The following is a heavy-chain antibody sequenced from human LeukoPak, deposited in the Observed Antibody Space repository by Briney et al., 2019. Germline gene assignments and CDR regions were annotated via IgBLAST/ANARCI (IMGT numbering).Heavy chain of an antibody. Sequence: SETLSLTCTVSGDSISSYYWSWIRQPAGKGLEWIGRIYTSGSTSYNPSLKNRVTVSGDTSKNQISLKLSSVTAADTAVYYCARDAPHVCGSSTSCYSNWFDPWGQGTLVTVSS. CDR3: ARDAPHVCGSSTSCYSNWFDP. V-gene: IGHV4-4*07. CDR1: GDSISSYY. D-gene: IGHD2-2*01. J-gene: IGHJ5*02. CDR2: IYTSGST.